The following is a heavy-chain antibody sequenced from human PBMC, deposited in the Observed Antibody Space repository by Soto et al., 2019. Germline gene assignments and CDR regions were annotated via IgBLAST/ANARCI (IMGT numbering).Heavy chain of an antibody. J-gene: IGHJ6*02. V-gene: IGHV3-30*18. CDR2: ISYDGNYI. CDR3: AKGILSATIGPYAMDV. Sequence: GGSLRLSCEASGFAFSSYAMHWVRQAPGKGLEWVGVISYDGNYIYYADSVKGRFTISRDNSKNTLYVQVNSLRPEDTAVYYCAKGILSATIGPYAMDVWGQGTTVTVS. D-gene: IGHD3-16*01. CDR1: GFAFSSYA.